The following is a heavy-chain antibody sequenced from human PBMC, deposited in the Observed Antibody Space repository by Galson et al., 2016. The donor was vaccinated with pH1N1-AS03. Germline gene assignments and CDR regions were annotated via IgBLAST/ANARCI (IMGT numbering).Heavy chain of an antibody. J-gene: IGHJ4*02. V-gene: IGHV1-2*02. CDR2: INPSSGGT. D-gene: IGHD1-26*01. CDR1: GYTFSDYY. CDR3: ARGGGSSLDY. Sequence: SVKVSCKAPGYTFSDYYMHWVRQAPGQELEWMGWINPSSGGTKYTQKFQGRVTMTRDTSISTAYMELSRLTSDDTAVYFCARGGGSSLDYWGQGTLVPVSS.